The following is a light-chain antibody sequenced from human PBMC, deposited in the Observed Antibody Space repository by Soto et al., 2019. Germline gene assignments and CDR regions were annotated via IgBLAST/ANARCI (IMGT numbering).Light chain of an antibody. CDR2: DVS. V-gene: IGLV2-14*03. J-gene: IGLJ3*02. Sequence: QSALTQPASVSESPGQSITISCTGTSSDVGGYKYVSWYQQHPGKAPKLMIYDVSYRPSGVPNRFSGSKSGNTASLTISGLQVEDAADYYCASYTTSNTPWVFGGGTKLTVL. CDR3: ASYTTSNTPWV. CDR1: SSDVGGYKY.